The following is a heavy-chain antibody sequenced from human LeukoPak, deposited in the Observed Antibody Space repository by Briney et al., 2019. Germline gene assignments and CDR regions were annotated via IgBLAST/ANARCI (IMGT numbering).Heavy chain of an antibody. CDR3: ARGVNWNYVEVFDY. CDR2: IKQDGSEK. J-gene: IGHJ4*02. CDR1: GFTFSSYW. Sequence: VQPGGSLRLSCAASGFTFSSYWMSWVRQAPGKGLEWVANIKQDGSEKYYVDSVKGRFTISRDNAKNSLYLQMNSLRAEDTALYHCARGVNWNYVEVFDYWGQGTLVTVSS. V-gene: IGHV3-7*03. D-gene: IGHD1-7*01.